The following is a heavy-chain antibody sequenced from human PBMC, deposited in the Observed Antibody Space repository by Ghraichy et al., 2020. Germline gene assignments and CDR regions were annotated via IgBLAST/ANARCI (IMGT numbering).Heavy chain of an antibody. Sequence: GESLNISCAASGFTFSSYAMSWVRQAPGKGLEWVSAISGSGGSTYYADSVKGRFTISRDNSKNTLYLQMNSLRAEDTAVYYCAKDNPYDYVWGSYRPNYGMDVWGQGTTVTVSS. J-gene: IGHJ6*02. CDR2: ISGSGGST. CDR1: GFTFSSYA. D-gene: IGHD3-16*02. CDR3: AKDNPYDYVWGSYRPNYGMDV. V-gene: IGHV3-23*01.